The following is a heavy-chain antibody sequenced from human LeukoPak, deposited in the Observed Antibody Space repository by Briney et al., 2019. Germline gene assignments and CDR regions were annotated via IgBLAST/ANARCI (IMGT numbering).Heavy chain of an antibody. CDR2: ISGSGGST. CDR1: GFTFSSYA. Sequence: PGGSLRLSCSASGFTFSSYAMSWVRQAPGKGLEWASAISGSGGSTYYADSVKGRFTISRDNSKNTLYLQMNSLRAEDTAVYYCAKDFRSGSYYTDYWGQGTLVTVSS. D-gene: IGHD1-26*01. J-gene: IGHJ4*02. CDR3: AKDFRSGSYYTDY. V-gene: IGHV3-23*01.